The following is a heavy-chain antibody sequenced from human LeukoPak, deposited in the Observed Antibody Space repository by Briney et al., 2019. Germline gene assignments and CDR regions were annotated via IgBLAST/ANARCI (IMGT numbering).Heavy chain of an antibody. V-gene: IGHV3-33*01. CDR1: GFTFSSYG. D-gene: IGHD4-17*01. J-gene: IGHJ5*02. Sequence: GRSLRLSCAASGFTFSSYGMHWVRQAPGKGLERVAVIWYDGSNKYYADSVKGRFTISRDNSKNTLYLQMNSLRAEDTAVYYCARGATVTTCWFDPWGQGTLVTVSS. CDR3: ARGATVTTCWFDP. CDR2: IWYDGSNK.